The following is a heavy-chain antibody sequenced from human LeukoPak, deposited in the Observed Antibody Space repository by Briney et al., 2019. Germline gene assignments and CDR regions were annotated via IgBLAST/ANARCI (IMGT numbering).Heavy chain of an antibody. CDR1: GYTFTGYY. Sequence: ASVKVSCKASGYTFTGYYMHWLRQAPGQGLAWMGWINPNSGGTNYAQKFQGRVTMTRDTSISTAYMELSRLRSDDTAVYYCARNFYFDSSGYYHYWGQGTLVTVSS. V-gene: IGHV1-2*02. CDR3: ARNFYFDSSGYYHY. J-gene: IGHJ4*02. D-gene: IGHD3-22*01. CDR2: INPNSGGT.